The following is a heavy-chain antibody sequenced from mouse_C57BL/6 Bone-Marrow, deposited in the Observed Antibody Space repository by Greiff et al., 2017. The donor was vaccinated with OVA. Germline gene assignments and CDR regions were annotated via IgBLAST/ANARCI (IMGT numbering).Heavy chain of an antibody. CDR3: TPAIYYGDY. J-gene: IGHJ2*01. Sequence: EVQLQQSGAELVRPGASVKLSCTASGFNIKDDYMHWVKQRPEQGLEWIGWIDPENGDTEYASKFQGKASITADTSSNTAYLQLSSLTSEDTAVYYCTPAIYYGDYWGQGTTLTVSS. V-gene: IGHV14-4*01. CDR2: IDPENGDT. CDR1: GFNIKDDY. D-gene: IGHD2-1*01.